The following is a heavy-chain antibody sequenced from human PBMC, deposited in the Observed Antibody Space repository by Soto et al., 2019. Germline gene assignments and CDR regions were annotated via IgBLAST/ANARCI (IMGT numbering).Heavy chain of an antibody. D-gene: IGHD1-26*01. CDR1: GYTFTGYY. J-gene: IGHJ3*02. Sequence: ALVKVSCKASGYTFTGYYMHWVRQAPGQGLEWMGWINPNSGGTNYAQKFQGRVTMTRDTSISTAYMELSRLRSDDTAVYYCARGGWELTPTDAFDIWGQGTMVTVSS. V-gene: IGHV1-2*02. CDR3: ARGGWELTPTDAFDI. CDR2: INPNSGGT.